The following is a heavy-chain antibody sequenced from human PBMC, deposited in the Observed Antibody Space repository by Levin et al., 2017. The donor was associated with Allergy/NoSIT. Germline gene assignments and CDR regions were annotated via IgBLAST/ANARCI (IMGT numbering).Heavy chain of an antibody. Sequence: ASETLSLTCAVYGGSFSGYYWSWIRQPPGKGLEWIGEINHSGSTNYNPSLKSRVTISVDTSKNQFSLKLSSVTAADTAVYYCAARTGQLELQVFDYWGQGTLVTVSS. D-gene: IGHD1-7*01. J-gene: IGHJ4*02. CDR1: GGSFSGYY. CDR2: INHSGST. CDR3: AARTGQLELQVFDY. V-gene: IGHV4-34*01.